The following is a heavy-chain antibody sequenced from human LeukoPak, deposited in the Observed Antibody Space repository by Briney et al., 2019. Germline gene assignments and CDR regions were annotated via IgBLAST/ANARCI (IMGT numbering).Heavy chain of an antibody. CDR1: GGSFSGYY. Sequence: PSETLSLTCAVYGGSFSGYYWSWIRQPPGKGLEWIGEINHSGSTNYNPSLKSRVTISVDTSKNQFSLKLSSVTAADTAVYYCARVGTYYDFSFWFDPWGQGTLVTVSS. CDR3: ARVGTYYDFSFWFDP. CDR2: INHSGST. V-gene: IGHV4-34*01. J-gene: IGHJ5*02. D-gene: IGHD3-3*01.